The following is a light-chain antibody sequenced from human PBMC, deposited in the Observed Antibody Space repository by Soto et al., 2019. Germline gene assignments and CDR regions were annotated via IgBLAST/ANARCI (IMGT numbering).Light chain of an antibody. CDR3: LSHSGSSNV. J-gene: IGLJ1*01. CDR2: EVN. V-gene: IGLV2-8*01. CDR1: SRDVGASDY. Sequence: QSVLTQPPSAYGSPGQSVAISCTGTSRDVGASDYVSWYQQHSGKAPKLLLYEVNKRPSGVPDRFSGSKSGNTASLTVSALQADDEADYYCLSHSGSSNVLGTGTKLTVL.